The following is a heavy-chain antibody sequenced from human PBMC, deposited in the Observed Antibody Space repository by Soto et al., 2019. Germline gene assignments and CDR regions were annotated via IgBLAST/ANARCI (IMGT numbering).Heavy chain of an antibody. CDR1: GFTFSSYG. V-gene: IGHV3-30*18. Sequence: QVQLVESGGGVVQPGRSLRLSCAASGFTFSSYGMHWVRQAPGKGLEWVAVISYDGSNKYYADSVKGRFTISRDNSKNTLYLQMNSLRAEDTAVYYCAKDLDSGYDENLDAFDIWGQGTMVTVSS. J-gene: IGHJ3*02. CDR3: AKDLDSGYDENLDAFDI. CDR2: ISYDGSNK. D-gene: IGHD5-12*01.